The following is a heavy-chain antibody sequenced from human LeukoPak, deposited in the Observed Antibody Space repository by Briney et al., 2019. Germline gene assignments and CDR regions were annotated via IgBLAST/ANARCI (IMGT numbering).Heavy chain of an antibody. CDR3: ARVYGSGLDY. J-gene: IGHJ4*02. CDR2: ISGSSDNT. V-gene: IGHV3-23*01. CDR1: GFTFSNYA. Sequence: GGSLRLSCEASGFTFSNYAMSWVRQAPGKGLEWDSSISGSSDNTNYADSVKGRFTISRDNAKNSLYLQMNSLRAEDTAVYYCARVYGSGLDYWGQGTLVTVSS. D-gene: IGHD6-19*01.